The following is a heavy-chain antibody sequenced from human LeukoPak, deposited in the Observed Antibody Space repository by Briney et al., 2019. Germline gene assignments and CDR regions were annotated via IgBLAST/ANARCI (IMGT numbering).Heavy chain of an antibody. J-gene: IGHJ4*02. D-gene: IGHD3-3*01. CDR3: ARDRVVRFLEWLF. V-gene: IGHV1-18*01. CDR1: GYPLINYG. Sequence: ASVKVSCKASGYPLINYGITWVRQAPGQGGEGMGWISAYSGDTNYAQKFQGRGNITTDTSTSTAYMELRSLRSDDTAVYYCARDRVVRFLEWLFWGQGTLVTVSS. CDR2: ISAYSGDT.